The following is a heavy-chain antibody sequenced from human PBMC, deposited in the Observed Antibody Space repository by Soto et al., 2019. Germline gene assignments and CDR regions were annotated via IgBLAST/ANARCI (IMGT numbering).Heavy chain of an antibody. CDR2: ISYDGSNK. D-gene: IGHD3-22*01. Sequence: VQLVESGGGVVQPGRSLRLSCAASGFTFSSYGMHWVRQAPGKGLEWVAVISYDGSNKYYADSVKGRFTISRDNSKNTLYLQMNSLRAEDTAVYYCAKGITYYYDSSGYYSVDYWGQGTLVTVSS. J-gene: IGHJ4*02. V-gene: IGHV3-30*18. CDR3: AKGITYYYDSSGYYSVDY. CDR1: GFTFSSYG.